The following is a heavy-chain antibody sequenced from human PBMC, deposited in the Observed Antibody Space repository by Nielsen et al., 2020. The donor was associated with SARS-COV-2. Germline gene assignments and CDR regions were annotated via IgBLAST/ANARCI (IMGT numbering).Heavy chain of an antibody. Sequence: GESLEISCAASGFTVSSNYMSWVRQAPGKGLEWVSVIYSGGSTYYADSVKGRFTISRDNSKNTLYLQMNSLRAEDTAVYYCARVRNGMDVWGQGTTVTVSS. V-gene: IGHV3-53*01. CDR2: IYSGGST. CDR1: GFTVSSNY. J-gene: IGHJ6*02. CDR3: ARVRNGMDV.